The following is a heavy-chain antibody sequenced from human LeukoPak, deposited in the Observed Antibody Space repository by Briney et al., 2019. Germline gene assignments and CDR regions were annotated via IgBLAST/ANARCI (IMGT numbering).Heavy chain of an antibody. CDR1: GGSISSGDYY. Sequence: PSETLSLTCTASGGSISSGDYYWSWMRQPTGKGLEWIGYMYYSGSTYYNPSLKSRATISVDTTKNQFSLKLSSVTAADTAVYYCARPYYYDSRIDPWGQGTLVTVSS. D-gene: IGHD3-22*01. CDR3: ARPYYYDSRIDP. J-gene: IGHJ5*02. CDR2: MYYSGST. V-gene: IGHV4-30-4*01.